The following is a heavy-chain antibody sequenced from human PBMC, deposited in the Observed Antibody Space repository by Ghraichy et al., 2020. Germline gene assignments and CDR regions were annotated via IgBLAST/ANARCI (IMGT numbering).Heavy chain of an antibody. J-gene: IGHJ4*02. Sequence: SLNISCTVSGGSISSGGYYWSWIRQHPGKGLEWIGYIYYSGSTYYNPSLKSRVTISVDTSKNQFSLKLSSVTAADTAVYYCARGLVTTVTTEGWDYWGQGTLVTISS. D-gene: IGHD4-17*01. CDR3: ARGLVTTVTTEGWDY. V-gene: IGHV4-31*03. CDR1: GGSISSGGYY. CDR2: IYYSGST.